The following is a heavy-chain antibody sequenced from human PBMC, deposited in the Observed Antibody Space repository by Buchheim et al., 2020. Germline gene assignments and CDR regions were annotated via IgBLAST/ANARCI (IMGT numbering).Heavy chain of an antibody. CDR3: VRNMDV. J-gene: IGHJ6*04. Sequence: EVQLVESGGGLVQPGGSLRLSCAASGFTFSIYSMNWARQAPGKGLEWVSYIRFSGDTIYYAGSVKGRFTISRHNAENSLSLEMNSLRDEDTGVYYCVRNMDVWGKGTT. CDR2: IRFSGDTI. V-gene: IGHV3-48*02. CDR1: GFTFSIYS.